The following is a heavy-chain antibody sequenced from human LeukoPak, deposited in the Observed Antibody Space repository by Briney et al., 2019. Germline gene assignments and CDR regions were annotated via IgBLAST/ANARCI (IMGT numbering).Heavy chain of an antibody. CDR3: AKGGYCSDTRCYYDY. Sequence: GESLRLSCAGSGFTFNTYWMHWVRQAPGKGLVWVSRINGDASSTNYADSVKGRFIISRDNSKNTLYLQMNSLRAEDTAIYYCAKGGYCSDTRCYYDYWGQGTLVTVSS. CDR2: INGDASST. J-gene: IGHJ4*02. CDR1: GFTFNTYW. V-gene: IGHV3-74*01. D-gene: IGHD2-2*01.